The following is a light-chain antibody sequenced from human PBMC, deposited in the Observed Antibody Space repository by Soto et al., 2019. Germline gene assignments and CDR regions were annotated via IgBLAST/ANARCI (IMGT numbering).Light chain of an antibody. J-gene: IGKJ5*01. CDR1: QTVSSSY. V-gene: IGKV3D-20*01. CDR3: QQYGNSIFT. Sequence: EIVLTQSPATLCLSPGERATLSCRASQTVSSSYLAWYQQKPGLAPRLLIYDASSRATGIPDRFSGSGSGTDFTLTISRLEPEDFAVYYCQQYGNSIFTFGQGTRLEIK. CDR2: DAS.